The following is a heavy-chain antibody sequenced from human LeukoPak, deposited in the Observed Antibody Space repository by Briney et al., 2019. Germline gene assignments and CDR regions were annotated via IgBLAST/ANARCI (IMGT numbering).Heavy chain of an antibody. CDR3: ARLLTGAAGTGFDY. V-gene: IGHV4-59*08. CDR2: IYYSGST. D-gene: IGHD6-13*01. Sequence: ASETLSLTCTVSGGSISSYYWSWIRQPPGKGLEWIGHIYYSGSTNYNPSLKSRVTISVDTSKNQFSLKLSSVTAADTAVYYCARLLTGAAGTGFDYWGQGTLVTVSS. CDR1: GGSISSYY. J-gene: IGHJ4*02.